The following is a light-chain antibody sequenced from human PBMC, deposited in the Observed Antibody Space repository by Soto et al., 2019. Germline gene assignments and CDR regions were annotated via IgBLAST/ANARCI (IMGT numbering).Light chain of an antibody. Sequence: DIQMTQSPSSLSASIGDSVTITCRASQTIIGYLNWYQQKPGKAPRLLINAASNLQSGVPSRFRGSGSETDFTLTITSLQPEDFATYYCQQSYTTPRTFGQGTKVDI. J-gene: IGKJ1*01. CDR1: QTIIGY. CDR2: AAS. CDR3: QQSYTTPRT. V-gene: IGKV1-39*01.